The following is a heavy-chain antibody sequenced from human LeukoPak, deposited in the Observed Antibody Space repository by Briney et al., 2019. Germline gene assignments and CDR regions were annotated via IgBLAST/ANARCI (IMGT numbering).Heavy chain of an antibody. V-gene: IGHV3-30*05. CDR2: ISYDARSN. CDR3: ARALSGSYINY. Sequence: GGSLRLSCVTSGFTFSNYGMHWVRQVPGKGLEWVAVISYDARSNFHVDSVKGRFTISRDNSKNTLYLQMNSLRAEDTAVYYCARALSGSYINYWGQGTLVTVSS. J-gene: IGHJ4*02. CDR1: GFTFSNYG. D-gene: IGHD1-26*01.